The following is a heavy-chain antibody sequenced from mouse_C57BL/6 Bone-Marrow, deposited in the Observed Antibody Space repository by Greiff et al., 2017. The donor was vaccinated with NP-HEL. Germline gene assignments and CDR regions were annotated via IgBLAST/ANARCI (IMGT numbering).Heavy chain of an antibody. CDR3: ARSGYYEWYFGV. J-gene: IGHJ1*03. Sequence: QVQLQQPGAELVKPGASVKLSCKASGYTFTSYWMHWVKQRPGQGLEWIGMIHPNSGSTNYNEKFKSKATLPVDKSSSTAYMQLSSLTSEDSAVYYCARSGYYEWYFGVWGTGATVTVSS. D-gene: IGHD2-3*01. CDR2: IHPNSGST. V-gene: IGHV1-64*01. CDR1: GYTFTSYW.